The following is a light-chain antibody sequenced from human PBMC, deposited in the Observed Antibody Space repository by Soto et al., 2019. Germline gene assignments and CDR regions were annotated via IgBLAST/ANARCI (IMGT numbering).Light chain of an antibody. J-gene: IGKJ5*01. V-gene: IGKV3-20*01. CDR2: GTS. CDR3: EQYGSSPPSIT. CDR1: QSVSRSN. Sequence: EIVLTQSPDTLSLSPGERATVSCRASQSVSRSNLAWYQHKPGQAPRLLIYGTSNTATGIPDRFTGSGSGTDLTLTISSREPEDFAVYYYEQYGSSPPSITFGQGTRLE.